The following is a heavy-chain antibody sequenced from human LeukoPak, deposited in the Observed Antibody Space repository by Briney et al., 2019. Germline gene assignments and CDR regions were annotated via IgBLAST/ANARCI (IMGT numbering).Heavy chain of an antibody. CDR2: LSGGSRSI. D-gene: IGHD2-15*01. Sequence: PGGSLRLSCAASGFTFSDYTMNWVRQAPGKGLEWVSSLSGGSRSIYYVDSVKGRFTISRDNAKNSLYLQMNSLRAEDTAVYYCAKLGIVVVVAATTWFDPWGQGTLVTVSS. CDR1: GFTFSDYT. J-gene: IGHJ5*02. CDR3: AKLGIVVVVAATTWFDP. V-gene: IGHV3-21*04.